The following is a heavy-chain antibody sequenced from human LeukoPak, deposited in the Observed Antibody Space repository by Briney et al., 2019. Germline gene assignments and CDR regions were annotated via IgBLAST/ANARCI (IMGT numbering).Heavy chain of an antibody. J-gene: IGHJ4*02. CDR1: GGSISSGGYY. CDR3: ARGRGGRFGEKDY. CDR2: IYHSGST. V-gene: IGHV4-30-2*01. D-gene: IGHD3-10*01. Sequence: SETLSLTCTVSGGSISSGGYYWSWIRQPPGKGQEWIGYIYHSGSTYYNPSLKSRVTISVDRSKNQFSLKLSSVTAADTAVYYCARGRGGRFGEKDYWGQGTLATVSS.